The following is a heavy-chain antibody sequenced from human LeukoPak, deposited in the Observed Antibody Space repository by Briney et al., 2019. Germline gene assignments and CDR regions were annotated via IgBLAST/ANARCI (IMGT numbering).Heavy chain of an antibody. Sequence: GGSLRLSCAASGFTFSNSWMHWVRQAPGKRLVWVSRINTDGSTTKYADSVKGRFTISRDNARNTVYLQMNSLRAEDSAVYYCANSYSPPHFWGQGTLVTVSS. CDR3: ANSYSPPHF. D-gene: IGHD3-10*01. CDR1: GFTFSNSW. J-gene: IGHJ4*02. CDR2: INTDGSTT. V-gene: IGHV3-74*03.